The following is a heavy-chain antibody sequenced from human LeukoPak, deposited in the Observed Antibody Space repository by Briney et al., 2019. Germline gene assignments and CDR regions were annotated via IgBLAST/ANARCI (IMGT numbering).Heavy chain of an antibody. D-gene: IGHD3-22*01. CDR1: GFTFSGYW. J-gene: IGHJ4*02. V-gene: IGHV3-7*01. CDR2: IKQDGSEK. Sequence: GGSLRLSCAASGFTFSGYWMSWVRQAPGKGLEWVANIKQDGSEKYYVDSVKGRFTISRDNAKNSLYLQMNSLRAEDTAVYYCARGTNYYDRSGYFPDYWGQGTLVTVSS. CDR3: ARGTNYYDRSGYFPDY.